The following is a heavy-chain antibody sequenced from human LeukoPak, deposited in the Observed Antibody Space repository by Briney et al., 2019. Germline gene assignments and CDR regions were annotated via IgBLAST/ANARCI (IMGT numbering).Heavy chain of an antibody. J-gene: IGHJ2*01. V-gene: IGHV4-59*01. CDR3: ARDSSGYGGSYYFDL. D-gene: IGHD4-23*01. CDR2: IYYSGTT. CDR1: GGSISTYC. Sequence: SETLSLTCTVSGGSISTYCWSWIRQPPGEGLEWIGYIYYSGTTKYNPSLKSRVTISVDTSKNQLSLKLSSVTAVDTALYYCARDSSGYGGSYYFDLWGRGTLVTVSS.